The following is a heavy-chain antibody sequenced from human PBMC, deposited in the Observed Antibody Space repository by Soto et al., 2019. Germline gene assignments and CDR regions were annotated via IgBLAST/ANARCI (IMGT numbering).Heavy chain of an antibody. CDR1: GGSISSGDYY. Sequence: QVQLQESGPGLVKPSQTLSLTCTVSGGSISSGDYYWSWIRQHPGKGLEWIGYIYYSGSTYYNPSXXXRXXISVDPPKNQFSLKLSSVTAADTAVYYCARWWSGSRQGFDPWGQGTLVTVSS. CDR3: ARWWSGSRQGFDP. CDR2: IYYSGST. V-gene: IGHV4-31*03. D-gene: IGHD3-3*01. J-gene: IGHJ5*02.